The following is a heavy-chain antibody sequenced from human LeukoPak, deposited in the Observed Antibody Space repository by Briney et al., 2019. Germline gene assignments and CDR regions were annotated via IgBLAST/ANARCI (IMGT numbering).Heavy chain of an antibody. D-gene: IGHD3-22*01. CDR3: ARGGPAPHRITLIVVASSTDAFDI. CDR1: GYTFTSYG. V-gene: IGHV1-18*01. Sequence: ASAKVSCKAPGYTFTSYGISWVRQAPGQGREWMGWISAYNGDTNYAQKLQGRVTMTTDTSTSTAYMELRSVRSDDAAVYYCARGGPAPHRITLIVVASSTDAFDIWGQGTMVTVSS. CDR2: ISAYNGDT. J-gene: IGHJ3*02.